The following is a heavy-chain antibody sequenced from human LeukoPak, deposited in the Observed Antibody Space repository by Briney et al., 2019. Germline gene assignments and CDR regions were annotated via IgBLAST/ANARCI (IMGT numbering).Heavy chain of an antibody. Sequence: SVKVSCKASGGTFSSYAISWVRQAPGQVLEWMGGIIPIFGTANYAQKFQGRVTITADKSTSTAYMELSSLRSEDTAVYYCAAKIPYTAAGWFDPWGQGTLVTVSS. D-gene: IGHD6-13*01. CDR3: AAKIPYTAAGWFDP. CDR1: GGTFSSYA. V-gene: IGHV1-69*06. CDR2: IIPIFGTA. J-gene: IGHJ5*02.